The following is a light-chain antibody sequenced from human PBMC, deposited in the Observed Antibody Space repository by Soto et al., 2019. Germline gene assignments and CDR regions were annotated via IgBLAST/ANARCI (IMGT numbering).Light chain of an antibody. CDR1: SSDIGAYNF. V-gene: IGLV2-14*03. Sequence: QSVLTQPASVSGSPGQSITISCTGTSSDIGAYNFVSWYQQHPGKAPKLMLYDVNIRPSGVSNRFSGSKSGNTASLTISGRQAEDEADDYCPSWTTSTTMIFGGGTKLTVL. CDR2: DVN. CDR3: PSWTTSTTMI. J-gene: IGLJ2*01.